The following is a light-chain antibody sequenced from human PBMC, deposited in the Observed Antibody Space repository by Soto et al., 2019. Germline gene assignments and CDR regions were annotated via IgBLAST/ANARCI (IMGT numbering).Light chain of an antibody. V-gene: IGKV1-5*03. Sequence: DIQMTQSPSTLSASVGDRVTITCRASQSIGSGLAWYQQKPGKAPNLLIYKASSLESGVPSRFSGSGSGTEFTLTISSLQPDDFATYYCQQYNDYSPDVTFGGGTKVEIK. CDR1: QSIGSG. CDR3: QQYNDYSPDVT. J-gene: IGKJ4*01. CDR2: KAS.